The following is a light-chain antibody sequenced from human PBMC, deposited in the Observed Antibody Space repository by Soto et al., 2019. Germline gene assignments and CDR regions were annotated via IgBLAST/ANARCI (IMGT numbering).Light chain of an antibody. Sequence: DIQMTQSPSSLSASVGDRVTITCRASQGISKYLVWYQQKPGKVPKLLIYAASTLQSGVPSRFSGSGSGTDFTLTISSLQHEDVVTYYCQNYNGAPWTFGQGTKVEIK. J-gene: IGKJ1*01. V-gene: IGKV1-27*01. CDR2: AAS. CDR1: QGISKY. CDR3: QNYNGAPWT.